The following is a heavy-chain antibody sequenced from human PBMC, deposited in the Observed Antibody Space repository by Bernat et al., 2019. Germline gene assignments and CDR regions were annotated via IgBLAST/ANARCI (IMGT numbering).Heavy chain of an antibody. CDR1: GFTVRSTY. V-gene: IGHV3-66*01. CDR3: ARDIKYSYGLDV. CDR2: IHSGDNT. D-gene: IGHD1-14*01. Sequence: DVQLVESGGGLVQPGGSLRLSCVASGFTVRSTYMTWVRQAPGKGLEWVSNIHSGDNTYSTDSVKGRFTISRDNAKNTLYLQMTGLSADDTAVYYCARDIKYSYGLDVWGQGTTVTVSS. J-gene: IGHJ6*02.